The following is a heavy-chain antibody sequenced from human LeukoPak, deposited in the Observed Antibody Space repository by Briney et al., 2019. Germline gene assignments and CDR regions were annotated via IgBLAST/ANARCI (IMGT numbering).Heavy chain of an antibody. CDR2: INPSGGST. V-gene: IGHV1-46*01. D-gene: IGHD4-17*01. J-gene: IGHJ3*02. Sequence: ASVKVSCKASGYTFTSYYMHWVRQAPGQGLEWMGIINPSGGSTSYAQKFQGRVTMTRDTSISTAYMELSRLRSDDTAVYYCARKQLRDAFDIWGQGTMVTVSS. CDR1: GYTFTSYY. CDR3: ARKQLRDAFDI.